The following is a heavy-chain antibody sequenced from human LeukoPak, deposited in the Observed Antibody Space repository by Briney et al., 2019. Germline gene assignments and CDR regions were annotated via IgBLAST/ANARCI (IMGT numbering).Heavy chain of an antibody. V-gene: IGHV1-18*01. J-gene: IGHJ4*02. CDR1: GYNFTNYG. Sequence: ASVKVSCKTSGYNFTNYGISWVRQAPGQGLEWMGWINTYNGNTNYAQKLQDRVTMTTDTSTTTAYMELRSLRSDDTALYYCARGSSAYYDSGSYYSPGYWGQGTLVAVSS. CDR3: ARGSSAYYDSGSYYSPGY. D-gene: IGHD3-10*01. CDR2: INTYNGNT.